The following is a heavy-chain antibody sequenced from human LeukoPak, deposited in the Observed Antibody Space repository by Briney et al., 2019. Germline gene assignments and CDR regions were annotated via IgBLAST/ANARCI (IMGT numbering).Heavy chain of an antibody. CDR3: AKAPWLRPGTLDY. CDR2: ISYDGSNK. V-gene: IGHV3-30*18. CDR1: GFTFSSYG. D-gene: IGHD5-12*01. Sequence: PGGSLRLSCAASGFTFSSYGMHWVRQAPGKGLEWVAVISYDGSNKYYADSVKGRFTISRDNSKNTLYPQMNSLRAEDTAVYYCAKAPWLRPGTLDYWGQGTLVTVSS. J-gene: IGHJ4*02.